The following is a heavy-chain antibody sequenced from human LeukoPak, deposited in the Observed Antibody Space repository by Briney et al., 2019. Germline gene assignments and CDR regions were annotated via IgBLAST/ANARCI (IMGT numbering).Heavy chain of an antibody. CDR3: ARGARGSGTASDY. CDR1: GFTFSSSG. V-gene: IGHV3-74*01. Sequence: PGGSLRLSCAASGFTFSSSGMSWVRQAPGKGLVWVSRINSDGSSTNYADSVKGRFTISRDNAKNTLHLQMNSLRAEDTAVYYCARGARGSGTASDYWGQGTLVTVSS. J-gene: IGHJ4*02. D-gene: IGHD3-10*01. CDR2: INSDGSST.